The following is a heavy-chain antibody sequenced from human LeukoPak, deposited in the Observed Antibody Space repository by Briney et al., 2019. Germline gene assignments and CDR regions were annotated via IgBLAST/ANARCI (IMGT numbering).Heavy chain of an antibody. V-gene: IGHV1-46*01. CDR3: ARDLGYSYGFELNHAFDI. D-gene: IGHD5-18*01. CDR2: INPSGGST. J-gene: IGHJ3*02. Sequence: ASVKVSCKASGYTFTSYYMHWVRQAPGQGPEWMGIINPSGGSTSYAQKFQGRVTMTRDTSTSTVYMELSSLRSEDTAVYYCARDLGYSYGFELNHAFDIWGQGTMVTVSS. CDR1: GYTFTSYY.